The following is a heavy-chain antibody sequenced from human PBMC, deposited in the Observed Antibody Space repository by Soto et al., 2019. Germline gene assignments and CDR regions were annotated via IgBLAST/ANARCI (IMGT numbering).Heavy chain of an antibody. Sequence: EVQLVESGGGLVQPGRSLRLSCAASGFTFDDYAMHWVRQAPGKGLEGVSGISWNSGSIGYADSVKGRFTISRDNAKNSLYLQMNSLRAEDTALYYCAKAVYADYYFDYWGQGTLVTVSS. V-gene: IGHV3-9*01. J-gene: IGHJ4*02. CDR2: ISWNSGSI. CDR1: GFTFDDYA. CDR3: AKAVYADYYFDY. D-gene: IGHD2-8*01.